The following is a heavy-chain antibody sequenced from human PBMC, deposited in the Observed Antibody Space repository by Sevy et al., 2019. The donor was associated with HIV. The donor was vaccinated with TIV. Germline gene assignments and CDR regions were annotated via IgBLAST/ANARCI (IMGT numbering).Heavy chain of an antibody. Sequence: GGSLRLSCAASGFTFSRNGMHWVCQVPGKGLEWVALISYDGDSKNYADSVKGRFTISRDNSKNTVYLHMNSLRSEDTAVYYCAKESVSWYLDFWGQGTLVTVSS. V-gene: IGHV3-30*18. CDR3: AKESVSWYLDF. D-gene: IGHD6-13*01. CDR1: GFTFSRNG. J-gene: IGHJ4*02. CDR2: ISYDGDSK.